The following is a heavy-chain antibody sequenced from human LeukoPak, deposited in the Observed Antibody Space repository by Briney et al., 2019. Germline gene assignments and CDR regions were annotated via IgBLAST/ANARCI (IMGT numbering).Heavy chain of an antibody. CDR1: GYAFTSYY. CDR3: ARDRLIVNGWFDP. CDR2: INPSGGST. Sequence: ASVKVSCKASGYAFTSYYMHWVRQAPGQGLEWMGIINPSGGSTSYAQKFQGRVTMTRDTSTSTVYMELSSLRSEDTAVYYCARDRLIVNGWFDPWGQGTLVTVSS. D-gene: IGHD2/OR15-2a*01. V-gene: IGHV1-46*01. J-gene: IGHJ5*02.